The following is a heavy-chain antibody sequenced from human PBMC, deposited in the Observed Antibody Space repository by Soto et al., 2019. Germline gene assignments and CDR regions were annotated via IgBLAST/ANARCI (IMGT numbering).Heavy chain of an antibody. CDR3: TKNSTISGAGWFDP. CDR1: GFSFDDFA. V-gene: IGHV3-9*01. Sequence: EVQLVESGGDLVQPGRSLRLSCAVSGFSFDDFAMQWVRQAPGKGLQWVSGITWNGGTIGYADSVKGRFTISRDSAKNSLYLQMNSLRAEDTALYFCTKNSTISGAGWFDPWGQGTLVTVSS. CDR2: ITWNGGTI. J-gene: IGHJ5*02. D-gene: IGHD6-13*01.